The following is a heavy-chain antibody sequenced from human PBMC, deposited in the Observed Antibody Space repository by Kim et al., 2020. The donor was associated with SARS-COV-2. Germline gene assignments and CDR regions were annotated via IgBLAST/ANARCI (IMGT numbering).Heavy chain of an antibody. Sequence: GGSLRLSCAASGFTFSSYAMSWVRQAPGKGLEWVSAISGSGGSTYYADSVKGRFTISRDNSKNTLYLQMNSLRAEDTAVYYCASPDDFWSGYDGMDVWGQGTTVTVSS. CDR3: ASPDDFWSGYDGMDV. CDR1: GFTFSSYA. J-gene: IGHJ6*02. V-gene: IGHV3-23*01. D-gene: IGHD3-3*01. CDR2: ISGSGGST.